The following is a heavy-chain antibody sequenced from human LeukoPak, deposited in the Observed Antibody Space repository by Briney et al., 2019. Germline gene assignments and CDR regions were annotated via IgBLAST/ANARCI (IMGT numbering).Heavy chain of an antibody. CDR2: MSTSGSS. Sequence: SETLSLTCTISGGSISSYYWSWIRQPAGKGLEWIGRMSTSGSSNYNPSLTSRVTMSVDKPKNQFSLNLNSVTAADTAVYFCARGRGYSSLWGHGTQVTVSS. J-gene: IGHJ4*01. D-gene: IGHD5-18*01. V-gene: IGHV4-4*07. CDR3: ARGRGYSSL. CDR1: GGSISSYY.